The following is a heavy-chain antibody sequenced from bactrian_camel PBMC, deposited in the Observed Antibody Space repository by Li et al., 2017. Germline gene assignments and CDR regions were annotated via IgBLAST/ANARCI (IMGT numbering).Heavy chain of an antibody. Sequence: HVQLVESGGGSVQAGGSLRVSCLFAGNRGENYCMAWFRQAPGKEHEGVASIARSGSTTYTNSVRGRFTISKDNYKNTLYLQLNSLTTEDTGLYFCAKPRSSLTTLRAARSDFSSRGQGTQVTVS. CDR1: GNRGENYC. CDR3: AKPRSSLTTLRAARSDFSS. CDR2: IARSGST. J-gene: IGHJ4*01. V-gene: IGHV3S53*01. D-gene: IGHD7*01.